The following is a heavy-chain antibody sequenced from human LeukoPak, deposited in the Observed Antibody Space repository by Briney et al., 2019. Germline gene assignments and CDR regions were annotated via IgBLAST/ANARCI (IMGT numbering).Heavy chain of an antibody. CDR1: GFTFSSYE. Sequence: GGSLRLSCAASGFTFSSYEMKRVAQAPGKGLEGVSYISSSGSTLYYADSVKGRFTISRDNAKNSLYLQMTSLRAEDTAVYYCARVDYPGAFDIWGQGTMVTVSS. CDR2: ISSSGSTL. J-gene: IGHJ3*02. V-gene: IGHV3-48*03. D-gene: IGHD3/OR15-3a*01. CDR3: ARVDYPGAFDI.